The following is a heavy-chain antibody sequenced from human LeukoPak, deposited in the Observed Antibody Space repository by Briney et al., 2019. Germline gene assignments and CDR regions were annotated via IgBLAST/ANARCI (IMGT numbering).Heavy chain of an antibody. CDR1: GGSISSSSYY. CDR2: IYYSGST. D-gene: IGHD3-16*01. Sequence: SETLSLTCTVSGGSISSSSYYWGWIRQPPGKGLEWIASIYYSGSTYYDPSLKSRVTISVDTSKNQFSLKLSSVTAADTAVYYCARRGPGGRAFDIWGQGTMVTVSS. J-gene: IGHJ3*02. V-gene: IGHV4-39*01. CDR3: ARRGPGGRAFDI.